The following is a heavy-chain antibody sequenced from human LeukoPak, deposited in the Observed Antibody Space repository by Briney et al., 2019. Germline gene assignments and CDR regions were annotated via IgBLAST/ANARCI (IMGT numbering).Heavy chain of an antibody. V-gene: IGHV4-34*01. CDR2: INHSGST. CDR3: ARSGLNCTNGVCRYPAVGFDY. D-gene: IGHD2-8*01. CDR1: GGSLSGYY. Sequence: PSETLSLTCAVYGGSLSGYYWSWIRQPPGKGLEWIGEINHSGSTNYNPSLKSRVTISVDTSKNQFSLKLSSVTAADTAVYYCARSGLNCTNGVCRYPAVGFDYWGQGTLVTVSS. J-gene: IGHJ4*02.